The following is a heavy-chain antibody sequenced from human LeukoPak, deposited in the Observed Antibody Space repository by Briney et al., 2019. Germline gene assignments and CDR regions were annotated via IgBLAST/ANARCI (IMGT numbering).Heavy chain of an antibody. CDR3: ANTHCDSSPIVWNF. V-gene: IGHV3-48*04. J-gene: IGHJ4*02. D-gene: IGHD6-6*01. Sequence: PGGSLRLSCAASGFTFSSYSMNWVRQAPGKGLEWVSYISSSSSTIYYADSVKGRFTISRDNSKNTLYLQMDSLGAEDTAVYYCANTHCDSSPIVWNFWGQGTLVTVSS. CDR2: ISSSSSTI. CDR1: GFTFSSYS.